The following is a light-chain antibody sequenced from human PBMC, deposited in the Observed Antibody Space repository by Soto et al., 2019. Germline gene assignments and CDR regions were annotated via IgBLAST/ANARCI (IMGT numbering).Light chain of an antibody. Sequence: EIVMTQSPATLSVSPGERATLSCRASQSVSSNVAWYQQKPGQAPRRPIYGASTRATGIPARFSGSGSGTEFTLTCSSLQSEDVAVYYCQQYNNWPPITFGGGTKVEIK. CDR2: GAS. CDR3: QQYNNWPPIT. CDR1: QSVSSN. V-gene: IGKV3-15*01. J-gene: IGKJ4*01.